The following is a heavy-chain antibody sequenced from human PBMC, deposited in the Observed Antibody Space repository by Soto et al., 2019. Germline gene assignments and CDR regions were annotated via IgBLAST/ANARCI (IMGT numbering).Heavy chain of an antibody. J-gene: IGHJ6*02. Sequence: QVQLVESGGGVVQPGRSLRLSCAASGFTFSSYGMHWVRQAPGKGLEWVAVISYDGSNKYYADSVKGRFTISRDNSKNTLYLQMNSLRAEDTAVYYCAKVIHLYYYYGMDVWGQGTTVTVSS. CDR2: ISYDGSNK. CDR1: GFTFSSYG. D-gene: IGHD2-21*01. CDR3: AKVIHLYYYYGMDV. V-gene: IGHV3-30*18.